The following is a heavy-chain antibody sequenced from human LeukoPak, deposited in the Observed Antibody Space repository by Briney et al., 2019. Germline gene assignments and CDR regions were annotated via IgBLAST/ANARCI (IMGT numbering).Heavy chain of an antibody. D-gene: IGHD6-25*01. CDR2: IYYSGST. CDR3: ARVRPGSEPINFDY. J-gene: IGHJ4*02. V-gene: IGHV4-39*07. CDR1: GGSISSDSYY. Sequence: PSETLSLTCTVSGGSISSDSYYWGWIRQPPGKGLQWIGCIYYSGSTYYKPSLKSRVTISVDTSKNQFSLKLTSVTAADTAVYYCARVRPGSEPINFDYWGQGTLVTISS.